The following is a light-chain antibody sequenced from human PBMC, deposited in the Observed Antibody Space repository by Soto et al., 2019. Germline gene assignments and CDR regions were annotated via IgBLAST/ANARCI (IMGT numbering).Light chain of an antibody. Sequence: IVMTQSPGTLSVSPGERATLSCRASQSVGTYLAWYQQKPGQAPRLLIFGASTRATGIPARFSGSGSGSEFTLTISSLQSEDFAIYSCQQYNDWPLVTFGGGTKVEIK. CDR3: QQYNDWPLVT. CDR1: QSVGTY. J-gene: IGKJ4*01. V-gene: IGKV3-15*01. CDR2: GAS.